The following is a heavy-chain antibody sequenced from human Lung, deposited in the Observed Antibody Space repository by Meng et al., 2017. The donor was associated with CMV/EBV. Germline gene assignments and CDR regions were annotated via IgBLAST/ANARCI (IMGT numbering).Heavy chain of an antibody. D-gene: IGHD2-21*02. CDR3: ANVVVTAMRNPDY. V-gene: IGHV3-23*01. Sequence: EVQLLESXXXXVXXGGXLRVSCAASGFTFSSYAMSWVRQAPGKGLEWVSAISGSGGSTYYADSVKGRFTISRDNSKNTLYLQMNSLRAEDTAVYYCANVVVTAMRNPDYWGQGTLVTVSS. J-gene: IGHJ4*02. CDR2: ISGSGGST. CDR1: GFTFSSYA.